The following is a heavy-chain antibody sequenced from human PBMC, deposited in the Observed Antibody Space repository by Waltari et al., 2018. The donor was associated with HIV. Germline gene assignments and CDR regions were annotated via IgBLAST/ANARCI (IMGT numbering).Heavy chain of an antibody. CDR3: ARVDEYCSSTSCYARAFDI. V-gene: IGHV6-1*01. CDR1: GDSVSSNSAA. J-gene: IGHJ3*02. Sequence: QVQLQQSGPGLVKPSQTLSLTCAISGDSVSSNSAAWNWIRQSPSRGLEWLGRTYYRSKWYKDYAVSVKSRITINPDTSKNQFSLQLNSVTPEDTAVYYCARVDEYCSSTSCYARAFDIWGQGTMVTVSS. D-gene: IGHD2-2*01. CDR2: TYYRSKWYK.